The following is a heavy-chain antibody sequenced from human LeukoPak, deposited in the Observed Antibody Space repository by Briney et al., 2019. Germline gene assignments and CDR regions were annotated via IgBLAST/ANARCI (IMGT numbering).Heavy chain of an antibody. J-gene: IGHJ4*02. V-gene: IGHV4-34*01. CDR1: GGSFSGYY. CDR2: INHSGST. D-gene: IGHD2-21*01. CDR3: ASTYSIDY. Sequence: SETLSLTCAVYGGSFSGYYWSWIRQPPGKGLEWIGEINHSGSTNYNPSLKSRVTISVDTSKNQFSLKLSSVTAADTAVYYCASTYSIDYWGQGTLVTVSS.